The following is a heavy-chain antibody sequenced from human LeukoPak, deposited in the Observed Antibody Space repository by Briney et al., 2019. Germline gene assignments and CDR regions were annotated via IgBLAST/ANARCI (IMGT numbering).Heavy chain of an antibody. CDR1: GFTFSSYS. CDR2: ISSGSSYI. D-gene: IGHD2-2*01. Sequence: GGSLRLSCAASGFTFSSYSMNWVRQAPGKGLEWVSSISSGSSYIYYADSVKGRFTISRDNAKNSLYLQMNSLRAEDTAVYYCARGTYCSSTSCPFDYWGQGTLVTVSS. V-gene: IGHV3-21*01. CDR3: ARGTYCSSTSCPFDY. J-gene: IGHJ4*02.